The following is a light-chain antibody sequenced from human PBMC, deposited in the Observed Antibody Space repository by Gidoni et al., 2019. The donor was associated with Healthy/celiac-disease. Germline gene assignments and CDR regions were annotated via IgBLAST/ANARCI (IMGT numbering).Light chain of an antibody. CDR3: QQYGSSPWT. Sequence: EIVFTQSPGTLSLSSGERATLSCRASQSVSSSNLAWYQQKPGQAPRLLIYGASSRATGIPDRFSGSGSGTDFTLTISRLEPEDFAVYYCQQYGSSPWTFGQGTKVEIK. J-gene: IGKJ1*01. CDR2: GAS. CDR1: QSVSSSN. V-gene: IGKV3-20*01.